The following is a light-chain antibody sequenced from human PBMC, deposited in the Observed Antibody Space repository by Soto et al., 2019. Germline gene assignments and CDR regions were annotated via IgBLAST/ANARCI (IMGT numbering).Light chain of an antibody. CDR2: TVS. V-gene: IGKV1-12*01. CDR1: HGVSGW. J-gene: IGKJ3*01. Sequence: IQMTQSPSSVSASVGDTVTLSCQTSHGVSGWLAWYQQKPGKAPTLLISTVSNLQSGVPSRFSGSGSGTYFSLTITNLQPEDFATYFCQQGKTFPFTFGPGTKVEVK. CDR3: QQGKTFPFT.